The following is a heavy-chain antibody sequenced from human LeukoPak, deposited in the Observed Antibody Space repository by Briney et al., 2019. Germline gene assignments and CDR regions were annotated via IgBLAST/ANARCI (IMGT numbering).Heavy chain of an antibody. CDR2: INWNGART. CDR1: GFTFSSYW. Sequence: GGSLRLSCAASGFTFSSYWIHWVRQAPGKGLEWVSGINWNGARTSYADSVEGRFTISRDNAKNSLFLEMNSLRAEDTALYYCARGLGSSGEGYAHWGQGTLVTVSS. D-gene: IGHD4-17*01. CDR3: ARGLGSSGEGYAH. V-gene: IGHV3-20*04. J-gene: IGHJ4*02.